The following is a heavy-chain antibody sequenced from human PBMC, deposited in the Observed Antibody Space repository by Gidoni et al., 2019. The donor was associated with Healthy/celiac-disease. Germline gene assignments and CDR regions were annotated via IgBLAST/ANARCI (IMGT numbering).Heavy chain of an antibody. CDR2: TYPSDSDT. Sequence: EVPLVQSGAEVKKPGESVKISCKGSGYSFTSYWIVWVRQMPGKGLEWIGITYPSDSDTRYSPSFQGQVTISADKSISTAYLQWSSLKASDTAMYYCARGRPIYSGSYPFDYLGQGTLVTVSS. CDR3: ARGRPIYSGSYPFDY. J-gene: IGHJ4*02. V-gene: IGHV5-51*01. D-gene: IGHD1-26*01. CDR1: GYSFTSYW.